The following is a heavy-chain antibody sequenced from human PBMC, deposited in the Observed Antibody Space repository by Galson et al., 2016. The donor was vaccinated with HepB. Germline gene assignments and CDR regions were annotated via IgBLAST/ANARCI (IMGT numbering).Heavy chain of an antibody. J-gene: IGHJ6*04. CDR2: IGTAPGDT. V-gene: IGHV3-13*01. CDR1: GFTFSFYD. D-gene: IGHD3-10*01. CDR3: ARGKSLWTTPWNYGLDV. Sequence: SLRLSCAASGFTFSFYDMHWVRQVTGKGLEWISAIGTAPGDTYYSTSVKGRFTISRENAKNSLFLHMSSLRAGDTAVYYCARGKSLWTTPWNYGLDVWGEGTTVTVSS.